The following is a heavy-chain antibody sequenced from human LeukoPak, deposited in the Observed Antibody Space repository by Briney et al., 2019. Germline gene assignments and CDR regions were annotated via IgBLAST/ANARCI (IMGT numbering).Heavy chain of an antibody. D-gene: IGHD3-22*01. J-gene: IGHJ4*02. CDR1: GDPISSSDYY. CDR3: ARRTYSSSYYYFDY. V-gene: IGHV4-39*01. CDR2: IYYSGST. Sequence: PSETLSLTCTVSGDPISSSDYYWGWIRQPPGKGLEWIGGIYYSGSTYYNPSLRSRVTISVDTSKNQFSLKLSSVTAADTAVYYCARRTYSSSYYYFDYWGQGTLVTVSS.